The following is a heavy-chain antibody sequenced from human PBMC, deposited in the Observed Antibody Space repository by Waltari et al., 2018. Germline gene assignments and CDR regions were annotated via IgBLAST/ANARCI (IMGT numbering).Heavy chain of an antibody. D-gene: IGHD6-19*01. V-gene: IGHV3-74*01. J-gene: IGHJ4*02. Sequence: EVQLVESGGGLVQPGGSLRLSCAASGFTFSSYWMHWVRKAPGKGLVWVSRINSDGSSTSYADSVKGRFTISRDNAKNTLYLQMNSLRAEDTAVYYCARDGGAVAVGYFDYWGQGTLVTVSS. CDR3: ARDGGAVAVGYFDY. CDR2: INSDGSST. CDR1: GFTFSSYW.